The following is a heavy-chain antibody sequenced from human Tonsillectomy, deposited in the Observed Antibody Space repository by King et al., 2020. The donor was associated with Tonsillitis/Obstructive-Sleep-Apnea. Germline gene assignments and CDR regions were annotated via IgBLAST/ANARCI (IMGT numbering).Heavy chain of an antibody. Sequence: VQLQQWGAGLLKPSETLSLTCGVYVGSFSGYYWSWIRQPPGKGLACIGEINHSGSTYYNSSLKRRVTISRDTSKNKFSLRLTSVTAADTAVYYCGTNAGDYYYYMDVWGKGTTVTVSS. D-gene: IGHD2-2*01. CDR1: VGSFSGYY. V-gene: IGHV4-34*01. J-gene: IGHJ6*03. CDR2: INHSGST. CDR3: GTNAGDYYYYMDV.